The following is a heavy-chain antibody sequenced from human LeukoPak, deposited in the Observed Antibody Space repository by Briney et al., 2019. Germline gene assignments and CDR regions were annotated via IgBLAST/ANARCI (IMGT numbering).Heavy chain of an antibody. J-gene: IGHJ4*02. CDR1: GYTFTSYG. D-gene: IGHD6-13*01. V-gene: IGHV1-18*01. CDR2: ISAYNGNT. Sequence: ASVKVSCKASGYTFTSYGISWVRQAPGQGLEWMGWISAYNGNTNYAQKLQGRATMTTDTSTSTAYMELRSLRSDDTAVYYCARDRMYSSSWYVDYWGQGTLVTVSS. CDR3: ARDRMYSSSWYVDY.